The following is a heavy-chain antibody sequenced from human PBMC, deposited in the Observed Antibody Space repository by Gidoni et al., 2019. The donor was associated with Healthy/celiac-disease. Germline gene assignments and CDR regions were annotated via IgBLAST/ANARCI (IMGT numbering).Heavy chain of an antibody. J-gene: IGHJ4*02. CDR2: IYPGDSDT. CDR3: ARRGYSYGSFSGYFDY. Sequence: EVQLVQSVAEVKKPGESLKISCQGSGYSFTSYWIGWVRQMPGKGLEWMGIIYPGDSDTRYSPSFQGKVTISADKSISTAYLQWSSLKASDTAMYYCARRGYSYGSFSGYFDYWGQGTLVTVSS. V-gene: IGHV5-51*01. CDR1: GYSFTSYW. D-gene: IGHD5-18*01.